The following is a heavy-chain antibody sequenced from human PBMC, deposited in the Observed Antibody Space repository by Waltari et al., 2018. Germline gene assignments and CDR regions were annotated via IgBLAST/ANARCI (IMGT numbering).Heavy chain of an antibody. D-gene: IGHD3-22*01. Sequence: EVQLVESGGGLIQPGGSLRLSCEVSGFTFSNYWMPWVRQVPGKGLVWVSRIKHDGTGTIYADSVQGRFTISRDNAENTLYLQMNSLRGEDTAIYYCGRGYNDRRLDYWGQGTLVTVSS. CDR2: IKHDGTGT. J-gene: IGHJ4*02. CDR3: GRGYNDRRLDY. CDR1: GFTFSNYW. V-gene: IGHV3-74*01.